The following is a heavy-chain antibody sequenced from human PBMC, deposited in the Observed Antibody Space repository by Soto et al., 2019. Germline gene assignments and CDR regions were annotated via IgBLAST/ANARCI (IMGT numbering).Heavy chain of an antibody. CDR3: ASQTASEWYFDY. D-gene: IGHD2-8*01. V-gene: IGHV4-34*01. CDR2: INHSGST. CDR1: GGSFSGYY. Sequence: LTASETLSLTCAVYGGSFSGYYWSWIRQPPGKGLEWIGEINHSGSTNYNPSLKSRVTISVDTSKNQFSLKLSSVTAADTAVYYCASQTASEWYFDYWGQGTLVTVSS. J-gene: IGHJ4*02.